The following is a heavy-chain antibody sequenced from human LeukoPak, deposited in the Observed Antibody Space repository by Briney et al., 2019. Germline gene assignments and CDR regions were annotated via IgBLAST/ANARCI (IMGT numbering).Heavy chain of an antibody. CDR2: ISSSSSYI. V-gene: IGHV3-21*01. J-gene: IGHJ4*02. Sequence: PGGSLRLSCAASGFTFSSYSMNWVRQAPGKGLEWVSSISSSSSYIYYADSVKGRFTISRDNAKNSLYLQMNSLRADDTAVYYCARDRSNSWSKDYWGQGTLVTVSS. CDR1: GFTFSSYS. CDR3: ARDRSNSWSKDY. D-gene: IGHD6-13*01.